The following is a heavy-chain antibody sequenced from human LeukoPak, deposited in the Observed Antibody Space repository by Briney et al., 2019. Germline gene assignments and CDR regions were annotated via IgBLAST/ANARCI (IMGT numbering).Heavy chain of an antibody. CDR3: ARSYPTGSHYSSYY. J-gene: IGHJ4*02. CDR2: ISGSGGTT. V-gene: IGHV3-23*01. CDR1: GFTFDTYA. D-gene: IGHD1-26*01. Sequence: GGSLRLSCAASGFTFDTYAMNWVRQAPGKGLEWVSGISGSGGTTYYADSVKGRFTISRDSSTNTLCLQMNSLRTEDTAVYYCARSYPTGSHYSSYYWGQGTLVTVSS.